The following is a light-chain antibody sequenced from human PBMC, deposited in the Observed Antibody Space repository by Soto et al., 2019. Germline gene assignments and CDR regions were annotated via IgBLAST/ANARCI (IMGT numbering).Light chain of an antibody. CDR2: GAS. CDR3: QQYYDWPPLT. V-gene: IGKV3-20*01. Sequence: EIVLTQSPGTLSLSPGERATLSCRASQSVSSSYLAWYQQKPGQAPRLLIYGASSRATGIPDRFSGSGSGTDFTLTISSLQSEDFAVYYCQQYYDWPPLTFGGGTKV. CDR1: QSVSSSY. J-gene: IGKJ4*01.